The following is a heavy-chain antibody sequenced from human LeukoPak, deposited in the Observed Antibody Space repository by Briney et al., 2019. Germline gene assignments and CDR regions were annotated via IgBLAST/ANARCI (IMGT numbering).Heavy chain of an antibody. D-gene: IGHD3-10*01. CDR1: GFTFTDYH. J-gene: IGHJ3*02. CDR3: ARDITVTSDNALDI. V-gene: IGHV1-2*02. CDR2: IDLNNGGT. Sequence: GSVKVSCKTSGFTFTDYHIHWVRQAPGQGLECMGWIDLNNGGTNYAQNFQGRVTMTRDTSLTTAYMELRSLTSDDTAVYFCARDITVTSDNALDIWGQGTMLTVSS.